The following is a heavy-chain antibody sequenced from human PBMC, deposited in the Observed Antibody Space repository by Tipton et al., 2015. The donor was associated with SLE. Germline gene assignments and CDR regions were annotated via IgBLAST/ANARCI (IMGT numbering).Heavy chain of an antibody. Sequence: SLRLSCAASGFSFSTYAMTWVRQAPGRGLEWVSTINGGGYRTYYADSVKGRFTLSRDNSKNTLYLQMNSLRADDTAVYYCAKGMSGYDNVWSFFDYWGQGALVTVSS. J-gene: IGHJ4*02. CDR2: INGGGYRT. CDR1: GFSFSTYA. CDR3: AKGMSGYDNVWSFFDY. V-gene: IGHV3-23*01. D-gene: IGHD3-22*01.